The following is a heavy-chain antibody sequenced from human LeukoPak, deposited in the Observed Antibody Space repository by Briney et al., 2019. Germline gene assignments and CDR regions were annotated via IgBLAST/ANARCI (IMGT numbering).Heavy chain of an antibody. V-gene: IGHV4-34*01. Sequence: SETLSLTCAVYGGSFSGYYWSWIRQPPGKGLEWIGEINHSGSTNYNPSLKSRVTISVDTSKNQFSLKLSSVTAADTAVYYCARSGSWQYYYYYMDVWGKGTTVTVSS. D-gene: IGHD6-13*01. J-gene: IGHJ6*03. CDR2: INHSGST. CDR3: ARSGSWQYYYYYMDV. CDR1: GGSFSGYY.